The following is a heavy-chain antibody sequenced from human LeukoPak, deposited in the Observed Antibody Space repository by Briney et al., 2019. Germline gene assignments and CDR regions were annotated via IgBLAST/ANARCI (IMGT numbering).Heavy chain of an antibody. J-gene: IGHJ6*02. CDR2: IIPIFGTA. CDR1: GGTFSSYA. CDR3: ARAEDTAMVSDYYYGMDV. V-gene: IGHV1-69*13. D-gene: IGHD5-18*01. Sequence: ASVKVSCKASGGTFSSYAISWVRQAPGQGLEWMGGIIPIFGTANYAQKFQGRVTITADESTSTAYMELSSLRSEDTAVYYCARAEDTAMVSDYYYGMDVWGQGTTVTVSS.